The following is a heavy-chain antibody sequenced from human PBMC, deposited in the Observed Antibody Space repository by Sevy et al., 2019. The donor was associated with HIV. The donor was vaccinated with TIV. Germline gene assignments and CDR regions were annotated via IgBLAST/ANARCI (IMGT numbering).Heavy chain of an antibody. CDR3: ARDFHNRRAVAGPDGGRGLDI. D-gene: IGHD6-19*01. V-gene: IGHV4-59*01. J-gene: IGHJ3*02. CDR2: IYYSGST. Sequence: SETLSLTCTVSGGSISSYYWSWIRQPPGKGLEWIGYIYYSGSTNYNPSLKSRVTISVDTSKNQFSLKLSSVTAADTAVYYCARDFHNRRAVAGPDGGRGLDIWGQGTMVTVSS. CDR1: GGSISSYY.